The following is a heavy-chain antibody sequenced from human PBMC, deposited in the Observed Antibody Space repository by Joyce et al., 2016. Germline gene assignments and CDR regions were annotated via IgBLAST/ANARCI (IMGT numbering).Heavy chain of an antibody. CDR1: GFTFSSYA. J-gene: IGHJ4*02. CDR3: VREDGDYFDY. Sequence: EVQVVESGGGLVQPGGSLRLSCSASGFTFSSYAMHWVRQAPGKGREYVSAVGTDGNSTNYADSGKGRFTISRDNSKNTVNLQMSSLRLEDTAVYYCVREDGDYFDYWGQGTLVTVSS. D-gene: IGHD4-17*01. V-gene: IGHV3-64D*06. CDR2: VGTDGNST.